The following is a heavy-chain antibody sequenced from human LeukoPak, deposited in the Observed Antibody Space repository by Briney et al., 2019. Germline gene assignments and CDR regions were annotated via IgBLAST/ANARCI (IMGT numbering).Heavy chain of an antibody. D-gene: IGHD2-15*01. CDR1: GYTFTGYY. CDR3: ASGYCSGGSCYFDAFDI. CDR2: INPNSGGT. V-gene: IGHV1-2*06. Sequence: ASVKVSCTASGYTFTGYYMHWVRQAPGQGLEWMGRINPNSGGTNYAQKFQGRVTMTRDTSISTAYMELSRLRSDDTAVYYCASGYCSGGSCYFDAFDIWGQGTMVTVSS. J-gene: IGHJ3*02.